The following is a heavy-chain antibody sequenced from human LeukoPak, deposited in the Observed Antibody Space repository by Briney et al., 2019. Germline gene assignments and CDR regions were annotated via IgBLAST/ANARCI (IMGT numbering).Heavy chain of an antibody. CDR2: TKPDGTAE. Sequence: GGSLRLSCAASGFTFRNYWMGWVRQAPGKGLEWVANTKPDGTAEYYADSVRGRFTTSRDNANNFLYLEMNSLRGEDTAVYYCARDGGLHTNFDYWGQGTLVTVSS. J-gene: IGHJ4*02. D-gene: IGHD2-15*01. V-gene: IGHV3-7*01. CDR3: ARDGGLHTNFDY. CDR1: GFTFRNYW.